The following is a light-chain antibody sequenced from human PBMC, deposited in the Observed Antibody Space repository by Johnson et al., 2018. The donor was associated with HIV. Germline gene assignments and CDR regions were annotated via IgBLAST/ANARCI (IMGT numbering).Light chain of an antibody. V-gene: IGLV1-51*02. Sequence: QSVLTQPPSVSAAPGQRVNISCSGHSSNIENYFVSWYQQLPGAAPRLLIYEDYKRPSGIPDRFPGSKSGASATLGITGLQTGDEADYYCGVWDASLSPHYVFGTGTTITVL. CDR2: EDY. J-gene: IGLJ1*01. CDR1: SSNIENYF. CDR3: GVWDASLSPHYV.